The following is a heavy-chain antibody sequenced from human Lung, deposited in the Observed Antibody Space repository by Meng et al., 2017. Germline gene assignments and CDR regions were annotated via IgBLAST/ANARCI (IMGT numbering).Heavy chain of an antibody. CDR2: INHSGST. D-gene: IGHD4-11*01. Sequence: QVQLQHGGAGRLKPSETLSLTFVVSGGSFRDYYWSWIRQPPGKGLEWIGEINHSGSTNYNPSLESRATISVDTSQNNLSLKLSSVTAADSAVYYCARGPTTMAHDFDYWAQGTLVTVSS. CDR1: GGSFRDYY. J-gene: IGHJ4*02. V-gene: IGHV4-34*01. CDR3: ARGPTTMAHDFDY.